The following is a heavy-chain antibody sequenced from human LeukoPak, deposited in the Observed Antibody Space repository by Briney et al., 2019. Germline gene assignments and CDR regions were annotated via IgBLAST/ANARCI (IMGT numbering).Heavy chain of an antibody. CDR3: ASLRGVPIDP. J-gene: IGHJ5*02. Sequence: GGSLRLSCAASGFTFSSYEMNWVRQASGKGLEWVSYISSSGSTIYYADSVKGRFTISRDNAKNSLYLQMNSLRAEDTAVYYCASLRGVPIDPWGQGTLVTVSS. V-gene: IGHV3-48*03. CDR1: GFTFSSYE. D-gene: IGHD2-2*01. CDR2: ISSSGSTI.